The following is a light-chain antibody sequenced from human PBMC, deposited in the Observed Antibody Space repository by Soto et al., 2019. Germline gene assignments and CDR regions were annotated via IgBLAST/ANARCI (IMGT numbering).Light chain of an antibody. V-gene: IGLV3-21*04. CDR2: YDS. Sequence: SYELTQPPSVSVAPGKTARITCGGNNIGTKSVHWYQQKPGQAPVLVIYYDSDRPSGIPERFSGSNFGNTATLTISRVEAGDEADYYCQVWDSSRNVFGTGTKVTVL. J-gene: IGLJ1*01. CDR3: QVWDSSRNV. CDR1: NIGTKS.